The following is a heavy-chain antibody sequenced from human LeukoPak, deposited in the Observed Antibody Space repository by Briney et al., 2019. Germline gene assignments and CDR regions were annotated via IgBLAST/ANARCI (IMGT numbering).Heavy chain of an antibody. D-gene: IGHD3-22*01. CDR1: GFTFSSYW. V-gene: IGHV3-74*01. Sequence: GGSLRLSCAASGFTFSSYWMHWVRQAPGKGLVWVSRINSDASSTSYADSVKGRFTISRDNAKNTLYLQMNSLRAEDTAVYYCARDRGDSSGYEFDYWGQGTLVTVSS. CDR2: INSDASST. CDR3: ARDRGDSSGYEFDY. J-gene: IGHJ4*02.